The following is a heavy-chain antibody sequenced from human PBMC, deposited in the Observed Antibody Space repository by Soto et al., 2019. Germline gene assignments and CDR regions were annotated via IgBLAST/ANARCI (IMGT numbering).Heavy chain of an antibody. CDR1: GFTFSSYS. D-gene: IGHD2-2*01. V-gene: IGHV3-48*01. CDR2: ISSSSNSI. CDR3: ASPVECSTTSCIR. Sequence: EVQLVESGGGLVQPGGSLRLSCAASGFTFSSYSMNWVRQAPGKGLEWVSYISSSSNSIYYADSVKGRFTISRDNAKNSLHLQRNSPRAEDTAVYYRASPVECSTTSCIRWGHGTLVTVSS. J-gene: IGHJ4*01.